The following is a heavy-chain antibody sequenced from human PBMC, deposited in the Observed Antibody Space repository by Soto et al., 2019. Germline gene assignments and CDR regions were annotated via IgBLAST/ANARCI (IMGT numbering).Heavy chain of an antibody. Sequence: QVQLVESGGGVVQPGRSLRLSCAASGFTFSSYAMHWVRQAPGKGLEWVAVISYDGSNKYYADSVKGRFTISRDNSKNTLYLQMNSLSAEDTAVYYCARGFPARYCSGGSWYRGDQFDYWGQGTLVTVAS. V-gene: IGHV3-30-3*01. J-gene: IGHJ4*02. D-gene: IGHD2-15*01. CDR1: GFTFSSYA. CDR2: ISYDGSNK. CDR3: ARGFPARYCSGGSWYRGDQFDY.